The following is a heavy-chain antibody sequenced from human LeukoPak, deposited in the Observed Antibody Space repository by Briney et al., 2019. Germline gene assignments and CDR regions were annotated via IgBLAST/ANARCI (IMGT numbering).Heavy chain of an antibody. J-gene: IGHJ4*02. CDR2: INYDGTTT. Sequence: GGSLRLSCAASGFNFSSYWMHWVRQAPGKGLVWISRINYDGTTTSYADSVKGRFTISRDNSKNTLYLQMNSLRAEDTAVYYCAKDSSMTPVDYWGQGTLVTVSS. V-gene: IGHV3-74*01. CDR3: AKDSSMTPVDY. D-gene: IGHD2-2*01. CDR1: GFNFSSYW.